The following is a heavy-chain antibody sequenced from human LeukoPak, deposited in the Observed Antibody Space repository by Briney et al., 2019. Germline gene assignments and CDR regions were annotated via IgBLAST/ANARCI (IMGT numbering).Heavy chain of an antibody. CDR1: GGTSSSYA. CDR2: IIPIFGTA. CDR3: AREVFIAAADYWYFDL. D-gene: IGHD6-13*01. J-gene: IGHJ2*01. V-gene: IGHV1-69*05. Sequence: ASVKVSCKASGGTSSSYAISWVRQAPGQGLEWMGRIIPIFGTANYAQKFQGRVTITTDESTSTAYMELSSLRSEDTAVYYCAREVFIAAADYWYFDLWGRGTLVTVSS.